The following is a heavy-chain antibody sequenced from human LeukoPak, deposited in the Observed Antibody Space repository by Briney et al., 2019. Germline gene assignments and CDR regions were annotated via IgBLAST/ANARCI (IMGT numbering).Heavy chain of an antibody. Sequence: PSETLSLTCTVSGDSINRHYWSWIRQTPGTGLEWIGYISYRGGTNYNPSLKSRVTMSVDTSNNQFSLRLSSVTAADTAVYYCATNAGPAALDAIDIWGQGTIVIVSS. V-gene: IGHV4-59*08. CDR1: GDSINRHY. D-gene: IGHD2-2*01. CDR2: ISYRGGT. CDR3: ATNAGPAALDAIDI. J-gene: IGHJ3*02.